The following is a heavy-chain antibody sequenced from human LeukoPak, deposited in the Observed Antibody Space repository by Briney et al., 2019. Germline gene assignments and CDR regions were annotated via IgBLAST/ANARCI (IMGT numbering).Heavy chain of an antibody. D-gene: IGHD2-2*01. Sequence: GGSLRLSCAASGFTFSHYWMSWVRQSPGKGLEWVATIKNDGGDTLYADSVKGRFTISRDNAKNSLYLHMNSLRAGDTALYHCVKASGFCSSTSCAPDHWGQGTLVTVSS. V-gene: IGHV3-7*03. J-gene: IGHJ4*02. CDR2: IKNDGGDT. CDR1: GFTFSHYW. CDR3: VKASGFCSSTSCAPDH.